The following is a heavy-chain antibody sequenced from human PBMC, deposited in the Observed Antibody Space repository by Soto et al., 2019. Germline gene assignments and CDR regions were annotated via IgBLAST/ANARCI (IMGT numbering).Heavy chain of an antibody. J-gene: IGHJ4*02. Sequence: VGPLRLSCSASGFTFSTYGVHWVRQAPGKGLEWVAVVWSDGSKEFYADSVKGRFTISRDNSKNTVYLQMNSLRAEDTAVYYCARRSSGTQGVDYWGQGPMVTVXS. V-gene: IGHV3-33*01. CDR3: ARRSSGTQGVDY. D-gene: IGHD1-26*01. CDR1: GFTFSTYG. CDR2: VWSDGSKE.